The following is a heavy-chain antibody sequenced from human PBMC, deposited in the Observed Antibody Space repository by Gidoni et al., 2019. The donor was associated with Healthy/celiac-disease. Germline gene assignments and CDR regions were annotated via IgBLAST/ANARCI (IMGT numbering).Heavy chain of an antibody. CDR1: GYTFTSYG. V-gene: IGHV1-18*04. D-gene: IGHD3-16*01. CDR2: ISAYNGNT. CDR3: ARDEDVWRLQGADAFDI. J-gene: IGHJ3*02. Sequence: QSGAEVKKPGASVKVSCKASGYTFTSYGISWVRQAPGQGLEWMGWISAYNGNTNYAQKLQGRVTMTTDTSTSTAYMELRSLRSDDTAVYYCARDEDVWRLQGADAFDIWGQGTMVTVSS.